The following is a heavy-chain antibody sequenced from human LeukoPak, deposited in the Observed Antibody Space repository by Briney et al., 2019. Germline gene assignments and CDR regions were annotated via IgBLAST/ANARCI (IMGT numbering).Heavy chain of an antibody. J-gene: IGHJ4*02. CDR2: IHYSGST. V-gene: IGHV4-59*01. CDR3: ARDKVPGDY. CDR1: GGSITSYY. Sequence: SETLSLTCTVSGGSITSYYWNWIRQPPGKGLEWIGYIHYSGSTDYNPSLKSRVTISVDTSKNQFSLNPRSVTAADTAVYYCARDKVPGDYWGQGTLVTVSS.